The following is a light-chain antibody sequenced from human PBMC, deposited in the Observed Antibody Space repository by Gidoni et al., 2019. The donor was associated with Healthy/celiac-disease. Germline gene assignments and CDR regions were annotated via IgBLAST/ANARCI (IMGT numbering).Light chain of an antibody. V-gene: IGKV3-15*01. Sequence: EIVMTQSPATLSLSPGERATLSSRASQSVSSNLDWYQQQPREAPRPLIYGASTRATGSPAWFSGSGCATEFTLTISSLRSEDFAVYYCQQYNNWPPITFXPXTKVDIK. CDR2: GAS. CDR1: QSVSSN. CDR3: QQYNNWPPIT. J-gene: IGKJ3*01.